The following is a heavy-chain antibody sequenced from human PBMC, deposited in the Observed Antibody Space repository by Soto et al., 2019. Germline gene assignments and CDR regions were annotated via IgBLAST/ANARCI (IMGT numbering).Heavy chain of an antibody. CDR1: GYTFTSYG. Sequence: QVQLVQSGAEVKKPGASVKVSCKASGYTFTSYGISWVRQAPGQGLEWMGWISAYNGNTNYAQKLQGRVTMTTDTATSTASMELRSLRSDDTAVYYCARGYSGYDLISFNYYYYGMDVWGQGTTVTVSS. J-gene: IGHJ6*02. CDR2: ISAYNGNT. D-gene: IGHD5-12*01. V-gene: IGHV1-18*01. CDR3: ARGYSGYDLISFNYYYYGMDV.